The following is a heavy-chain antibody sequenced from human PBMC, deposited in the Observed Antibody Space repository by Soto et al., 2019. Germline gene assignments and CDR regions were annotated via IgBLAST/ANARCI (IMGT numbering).Heavy chain of an antibody. CDR3: TRDHDCHWPDRDPGSAEYYYYYYLDV. CDR1: GGTFSSYT. CDR2: IIPILGIA. J-gene: IGHJ6*03. D-gene: IGHD2-21*01. V-gene: IGHV1-69*08. Sequence: QVQLVQSGAEVKKPGSSVKVSCKASGGTFSSYTISWVRQAPGQGLEWMGRIIPILGIANYAQKFQGRVTSTVDKSATTAYMELSSLRSEDRAVYYCTRDHDCHWPDRDPGSAEYYYYYYLDVWGKGATVTDTS.